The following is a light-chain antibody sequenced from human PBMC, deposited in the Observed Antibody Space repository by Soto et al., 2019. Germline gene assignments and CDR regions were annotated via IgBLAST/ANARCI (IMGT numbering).Light chain of an antibody. CDR3: QQSYIAPWT. Sequence: DIQMTQSPSSLSASVGDRVSITCRASQSISTYLNWYQQKPGKVPRLLIYAESSLQSGVPSRFSGSGSGTDFTLTISSLQPEDFVTYYCQQSYIAPWTFGQGTKVEIK. CDR1: QSISTY. V-gene: IGKV1-39*01. J-gene: IGKJ1*01. CDR2: AES.